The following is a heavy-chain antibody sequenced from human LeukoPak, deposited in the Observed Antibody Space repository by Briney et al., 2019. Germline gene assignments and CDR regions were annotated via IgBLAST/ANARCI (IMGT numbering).Heavy chain of an antibody. CDR3: ASLLRYFDWFPGLDY. V-gene: IGHV3-23*01. CDR2: ISGSGGST. J-gene: IGHJ4*02. Sequence: GGSLRLSCAASGFTFSSYAMSWVRQAPGKGLEWVSGISGSGGSTYYADSVKGRFTISRDNSKNTLYLQMNSLRAEDTAVYYCASLLRYFDWFPGLDYWGQGTLVTVSS. CDR1: GFTFSSYA. D-gene: IGHD3-9*01.